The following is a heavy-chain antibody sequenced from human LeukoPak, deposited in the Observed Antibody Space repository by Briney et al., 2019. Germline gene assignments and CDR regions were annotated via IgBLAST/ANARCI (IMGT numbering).Heavy chain of an antibody. CDR2: IKQDGSEQ. Sequence: GGSLRLSCAASGFTFTTYWMGWVRQAPGKGLEWVANIKQDGSEQYYVDSVKGRFTISRDNAKNSLYLQMNSLRAEDTAVYYCARDLGYSSGPNYWGRGTRVTVSS. CDR3: ARDLGYSSGPNY. D-gene: IGHD6-19*01. V-gene: IGHV3-7*01. J-gene: IGHJ4*02. CDR1: GFTFTTYW.